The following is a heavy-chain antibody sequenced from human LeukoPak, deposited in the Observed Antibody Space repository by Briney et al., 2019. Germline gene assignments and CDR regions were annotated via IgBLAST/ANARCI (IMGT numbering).Heavy chain of an antibody. CDR1: GGSISDYF. Sequence: PSETLSLTCSVSGGSISDYFWSWIRQPPGKGLEWIGYIYYSGSTYYNPSLKSRVTISVDTSKNQFSLKLSSVTAADTAVYYCARVGLYYYGSGSYPHPNWFDPWGQGTLVTVSS. CDR3: ARVGLYYYGSGSYPHPNWFDP. J-gene: IGHJ5*02. CDR2: IYYSGST. D-gene: IGHD3-10*01. V-gene: IGHV4-59*12.